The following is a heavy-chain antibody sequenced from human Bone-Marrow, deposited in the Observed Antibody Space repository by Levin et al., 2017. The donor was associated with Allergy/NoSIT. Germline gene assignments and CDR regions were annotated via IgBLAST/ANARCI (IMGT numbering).Heavy chain of an antibody. CDR3: TTKHCSGGSCYWYYFDY. J-gene: IGHJ4*02. V-gene: IGHV3-15*01. CDR2: IKSATDGGTT. Sequence: GESLKISCAASGFTFSNAWMSWVRQAPGKGLEWVGRIKSATDGGTTDYAAPVKGRFTISRDDSKNMLYLEMISLKTEDTAVYYCTTKHCSGGSCYWYYFDYWGQGTLVTVSS. D-gene: IGHD2-15*01. CDR1: GFTFSNAW.